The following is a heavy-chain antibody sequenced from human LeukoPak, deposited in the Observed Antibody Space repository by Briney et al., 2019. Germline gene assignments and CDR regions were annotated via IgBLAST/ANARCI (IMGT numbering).Heavy chain of an antibody. V-gene: IGHV4-39*07. CDR2: IYYSGST. J-gene: IGHJ4*02. CDR1: GGSISSSSYY. Sequence: SETLSLTCTVSGGSISSSSYYWGWIRQPPGKGLEWIGSIYYSGSTYYNPSLKGRVTISVDTSKNQFSLKLSSVTAADTAVYYCASDYGDLIFDYWGQGTLVTVSS. D-gene: IGHD4-17*01. CDR3: ASDYGDLIFDY.